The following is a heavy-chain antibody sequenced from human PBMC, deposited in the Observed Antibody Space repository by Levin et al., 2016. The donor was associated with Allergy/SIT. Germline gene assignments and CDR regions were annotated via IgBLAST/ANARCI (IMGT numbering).Heavy chain of an antibody. D-gene: IGHD3-22*01. Sequence: SETLSLTCTVSGGSISSSSYYWGWIRQPPGKGLEWIGSIYYSGSTYYNPSLKSRVTISVDTSKNQFSLKLSSVTAADTAVYYCARGSTMIVLHATTYFDYWGQGTLVTVSS. CDR2: IYYSGST. CDR1: GGSISSSSYY. V-gene: IGHV4-39*01. J-gene: IGHJ4*02. CDR3: ARGSTMIVLHATTYFDY.